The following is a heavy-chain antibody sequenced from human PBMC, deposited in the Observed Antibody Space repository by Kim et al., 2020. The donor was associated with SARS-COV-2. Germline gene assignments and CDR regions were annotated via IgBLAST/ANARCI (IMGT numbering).Heavy chain of an antibody. CDR2: TYYRSKWYN. CDR1: GDSVSSNSAA. D-gene: IGHD3-10*01. V-gene: IGHV6-1*01. J-gene: IGHJ5*02. CDR3: ARDVVGYYGSGSYYNAPLHPLSNWFDP. Sequence: SQTLSLTCAISGDSVSSNSAAWNWIRQSPSRGLEWLGRTYYRSKWYNDYAVSVKSRITINPDTSKNQFSLQLNSVTPEDTAVYYCARDVVGYYGSGSYYNAPLHPLSNWFDPWGQGTLVTVSS.